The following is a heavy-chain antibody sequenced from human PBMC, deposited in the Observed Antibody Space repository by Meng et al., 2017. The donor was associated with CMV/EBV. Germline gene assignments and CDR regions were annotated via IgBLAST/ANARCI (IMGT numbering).Heavy chain of an antibody. CDR2: IYHSGST. D-gene: IGHD6-13*01. CDR3: ARHRQQLILHAFDI. CDR1: GGSISSSSYY. J-gene: IGHJ3*02. Sequence: SETLSLTCTVSGGSISSSSYYWGGIRQPPGKGLEWIGSIYHSGSTYYNPSLKSRVTISVDTSKNQFSRKLSSVTAADTAVYYCARHRQQLILHAFDIWGQGTMVTVSS. V-gene: IGHV4-39*01.